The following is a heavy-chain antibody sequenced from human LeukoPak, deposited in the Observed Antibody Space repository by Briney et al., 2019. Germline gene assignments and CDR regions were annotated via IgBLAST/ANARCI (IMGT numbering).Heavy chain of an antibody. CDR1: GYSFTSFW. J-gene: IGHJ3*02. D-gene: IGHD1-26*01. V-gene: IGHV5-51*01. CDR3: ALGGIEEWKLLTNAFDI. CDR2: IYPGDSDT. Sequence: GESLKISCKTSGYSFTSFWIGWVRQMPGKGLEWMGIIYPGDSDTRYSPSFQGQVTISADKSISTAYLQWSSLKASDTAMYYCALGGIEEWKLLTNAFDIWGQGTMVTVSS.